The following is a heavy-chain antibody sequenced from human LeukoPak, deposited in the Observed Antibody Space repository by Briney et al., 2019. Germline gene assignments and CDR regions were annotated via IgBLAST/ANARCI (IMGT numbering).Heavy chain of an antibody. D-gene: IGHD3-3*01. CDR1: GGSISSYY. Sequence: SETLSLTCTISGGSISSYYWGWIRQPPGKGLEWIGSIYYSGSTYYNPSLKSRVTISVDTSKNQFSLKLSSVTAADTAVYYCARNLEWLSGFDPWGQGTLVTVSS. J-gene: IGHJ5*02. CDR3: ARNLEWLSGFDP. V-gene: IGHV4-39*01. CDR2: IYYSGST.